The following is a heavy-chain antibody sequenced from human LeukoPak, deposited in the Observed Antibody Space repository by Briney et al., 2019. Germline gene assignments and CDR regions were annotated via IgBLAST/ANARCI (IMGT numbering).Heavy chain of an antibody. CDR1: GFTFSSYS. J-gene: IGHJ3*02. D-gene: IGHD4-17*01. V-gene: IGHV3-48*04. CDR3: ARPTGDMTTVTKDAFDI. CDR2: TSSSTI. Sequence: GGFLRLSCVASGFTFSSYSMSWVRQAPGKGLEWVSYTSSSTIYYADSVKGRFTISRDNAKNSLYLQMNSLRAEDTAVYYCARPTGDMTTVTKDAFDIWGQGPMVTVSS.